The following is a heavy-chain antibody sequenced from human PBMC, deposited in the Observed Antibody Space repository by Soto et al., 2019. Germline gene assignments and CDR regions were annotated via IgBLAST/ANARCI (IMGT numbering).Heavy chain of an antibody. J-gene: IGHJ5*02. CDR2: IRSYTNDP. Sequence: QGQLVQSGVEVKKPGASVKVSCSASGNTFTNFRVTWVRQAPGQGLEWVGWIRSYTNDPRYAKKFKGRVTMTIETSTSTAYLDLRSLTSDDTAVYYCARVIPGAGAWFHPWGQGTLVTVSS. V-gene: IGHV1-18*01. D-gene: IGHD2-2*01. CDR3: ARVIPGAGAWFHP. CDR1: GNTFTNFR.